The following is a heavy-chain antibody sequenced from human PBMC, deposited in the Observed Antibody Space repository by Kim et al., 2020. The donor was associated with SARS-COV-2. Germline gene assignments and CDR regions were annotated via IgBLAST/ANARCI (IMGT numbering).Heavy chain of an antibody. D-gene: IGHD2-21*01. Sequence: YAVSVKSRITINPDTSKNQFSLQLNSVTPEDTPVYYCARDEGEPPNYFDYWGQGTLVTVSS. V-gene: IGHV6-1*01. J-gene: IGHJ4*02. CDR3: ARDEGEPPNYFDY.